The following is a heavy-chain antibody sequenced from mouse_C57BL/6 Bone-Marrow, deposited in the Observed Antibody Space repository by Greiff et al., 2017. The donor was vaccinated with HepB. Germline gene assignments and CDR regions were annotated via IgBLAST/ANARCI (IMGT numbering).Heavy chain of an antibody. CDR3: ARRWFAY. CDR1: GFTFSDYY. J-gene: IGHJ3*01. CDR2: ISNGGGST. V-gene: IGHV5-12*01. Sequence: EVKLVESGGGLVQPGGSLKLSCAASGFTFSDYYMYWVRQTPEKRLEWVAYISNGGGSTYYPDTVKGRFTISRDNAKNTLYLQMIRLKSEDTAMYYCARRWFAYWGQGTLVTVSA.